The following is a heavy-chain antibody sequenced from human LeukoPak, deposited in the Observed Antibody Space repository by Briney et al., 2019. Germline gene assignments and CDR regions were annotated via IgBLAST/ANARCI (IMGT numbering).Heavy chain of an antibody. CDR3: AKGEPYYYDSSGYTPFDY. CDR2: IRYDGSNK. V-gene: IGHV3-30*02. D-gene: IGHD3-22*01. Sequence: PGGSLRLSCAASGFTVSSNYMSWVRQAPGKGLEWVAFIRYDGSNKYYADSVKGRFTISRDNSKNTLYLQMNSLRAEDTAVYYCAKGEPYYYDSSGYTPFDYWGQGTLVTVSS. J-gene: IGHJ4*02. CDR1: GFTVSSNY.